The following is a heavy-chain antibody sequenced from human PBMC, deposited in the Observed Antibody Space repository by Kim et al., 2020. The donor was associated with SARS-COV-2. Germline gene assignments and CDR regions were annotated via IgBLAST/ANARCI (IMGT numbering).Heavy chain of an antibody. CDR1: GGSISSGGYY. D-gene: IGHD2-2*01. J-gene: IGHJ6*03. V-gene: IGHV4-31*03. CDR2: IYYSGST. Sequence: SETLSLTCTVSGGSISSGGYYWSWIRQHPGKGLEGIGYIYYSGSTYYTPYLKSRVTISVDTSKNQFSLKLRSVTAADTAVYYCARLGYCSSTSCYLFVDTKHYYMDGWGRGTTVTVS. CDR3: ARLGYCSSTSCYLFVDTKHYYMDG.